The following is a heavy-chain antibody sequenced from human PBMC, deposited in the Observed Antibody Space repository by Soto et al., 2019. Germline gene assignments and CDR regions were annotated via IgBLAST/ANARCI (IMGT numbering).Heavy chain of an antibody. J-gene: IGHJ4*02. CDR1: GGSISSRNYY. V-gene: IGHV4-39*01. Sequence: SETLSLTCTVSGGSISSRNYYWGWIRQPPGKGLEWIGSIYNSGSAYYNPSLKRRVTVSGDTSKNQFSLKLSSVTAADTAVYYCATTVTTILYFDYWGQGILVTVSS. D-gene: IGHD4-17*01. CDR2: IYNSGSA. CDR3: ATTVTTILYFDY.